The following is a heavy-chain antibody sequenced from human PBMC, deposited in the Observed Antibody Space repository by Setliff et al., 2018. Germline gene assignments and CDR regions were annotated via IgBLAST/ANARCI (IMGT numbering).Heavy chain of an antibody. V-gene: IGHV4-30-2*01. CDR3: ASSYCSSTSCHYYFDY. Sequence: PSETLSLTCAVSGGSISSGGYSWSWIRQPPGKGLEWIGYIYHSGSTYYNPSLESRVTISVGRSKNQFSLKLSSVTAADTAVYYCASSYCSSTSCHYYFDYWGQGTLVTVSS. CDR2: IYHSGST. CDR1: GGSISSGGYS. D-gene: IGHD2-2*01. J-gene: IGHJ4*02.